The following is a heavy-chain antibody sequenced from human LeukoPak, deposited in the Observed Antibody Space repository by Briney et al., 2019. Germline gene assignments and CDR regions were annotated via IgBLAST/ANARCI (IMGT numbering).Heavy chain of an antibody. J-gene: IGHJ4*02. CDR1: GFTFSSYW. CDR3: GRGHWGLDY. V-gene: IGHV3-7*01. Sequence: SGGSLRLSCVASGFTFSSYWMTWVRQAPGKGLEWVANIKTDGSQIYYVDSVKGRFTISRDNAKNSLYLQMNSLRAEDTAVYYCGRGHWGLDYWGQGALVTVSS. D-gene: IGHD7-27*01. CDR2: IKTDGSQI.